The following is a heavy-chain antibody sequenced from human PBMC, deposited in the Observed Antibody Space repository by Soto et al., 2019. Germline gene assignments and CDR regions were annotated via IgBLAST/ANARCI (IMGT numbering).Heavy chain of an antibody. CDR2: INAGNGNT. J-gene: IGHJ6*02. D-gene: IGHD6-13*01. V-gene: IGHV1-3*01. CDR1: GYTFTSYA. CDR3: ARAYSSSWYSSYYYYGMDV. Sequence: QVQLVQSGAEVKKPGASVKVSCKASGYTFTSYAMHWERQAPGQRLEWMGWINAGNGNTKYSQKFQGRVTITRDTSASTAYMELSSLRSEDTAVYYCARAYSSSWYSSYYYYGMDVWGQGTTVTVS.